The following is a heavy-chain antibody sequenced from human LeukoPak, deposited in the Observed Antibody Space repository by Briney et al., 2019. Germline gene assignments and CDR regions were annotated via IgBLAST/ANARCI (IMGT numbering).Heavy chain of an antibody. J-gene: IGHJ4*02. CDR3: ARLRGLAVADY. Sequence: PSETLSLTCTVSGGSISSYYWSWLRQPPGKGLEWIGYIYYSGSTNYNPSLKSRVTISVDTSKNQFSLKLSSVTAADTAVYYCARLRGLAVADYWGQGTLVTVSS. CDR2: IYYSGST. D-gene: IGHD6-19*01. V-gene: IGHV4-59*08. CDR1: GGSISSYY.